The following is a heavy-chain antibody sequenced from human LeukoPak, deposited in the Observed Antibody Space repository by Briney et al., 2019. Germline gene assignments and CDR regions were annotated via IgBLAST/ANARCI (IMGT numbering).Heavy chain of an antibody. CDR3: ARAGDIVVVVAATLGAIHI. V-gene: IGHV3-11*04. CDR2: ISSSGSTI. D-gene: IGHD2-15*01. J-gene: IGHJ3*02. CDR1: GFTFSDYY. Sequence: GGSLRLSCAASGFTFSDYYMSWIRQAPGKGREWVSYISSSGSTIYYADSVKGRFTISRDNAKNSLYLQMNSLRAEDTAVYYCARAGDIVVVVAATLGAIHIWGQGTMVTVSS.